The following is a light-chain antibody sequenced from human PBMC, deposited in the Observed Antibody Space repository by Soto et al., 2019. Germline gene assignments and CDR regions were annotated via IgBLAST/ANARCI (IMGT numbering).Light chain of an antibody. Sequence: EIVLTQSPGTLSLSPGERATLSCRASQSVSSSYLAWYQQKPGQAPRLLIYAASTRATGVPARFSGSGSGTEFTLTISSLQSEDFAVYYCQQYNNWPGTFGQGTKVDIK. V-gene: IGKV3-15*01. J-gene: IGKJ1*01. CDR1: QSVSSSY. CDR2: AAS. CDR3: QQYNNWPGT.